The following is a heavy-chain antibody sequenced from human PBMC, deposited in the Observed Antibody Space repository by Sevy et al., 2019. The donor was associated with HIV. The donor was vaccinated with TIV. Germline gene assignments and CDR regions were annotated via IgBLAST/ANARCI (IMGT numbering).Heavy chain of an antibody. CDR1: GFNFNIYS. CDR3: AREGCSKPLDY. D-gene: IGHD3-10*02. J-gene: IGHJ4*02. Sequence: GGSLRLSCVASGFNFNIYSFSWVRQTPGKGLEWVSTLSFGCGKINYADSVQGRFTISRDDSKNTLYLEMNSLRVEDTAIYYCAREGCSKPLDYWGQGTLVTVSS. CDR2: LSFGCGKI. V-gene: IGHV3-23*01.